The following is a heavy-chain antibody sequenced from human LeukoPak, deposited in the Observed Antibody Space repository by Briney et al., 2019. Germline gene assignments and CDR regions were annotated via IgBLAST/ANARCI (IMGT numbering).Heavy chain of an antibody. CDR1: GFTFSSYA. CDR2: ISGSGGST. J-gene: IGHJ4*02. CDR3: AKTPKIRGVSNFDY. Sequence: GGSLRLSCAASGFTFSSYAMSWVREAPGKGLEWVSGISGSGGSTYYADSVKGRFTISRDNSKNTVYLQMNSLRTEDTAVYYCAKTPKIRGVSNFDYWGQGTLVTVSS. D-gene: IGHD3-10*01. V-gene: IGHV3-23*01.